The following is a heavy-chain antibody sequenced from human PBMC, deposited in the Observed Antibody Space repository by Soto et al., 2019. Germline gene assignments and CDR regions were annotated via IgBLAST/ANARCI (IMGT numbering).Heavy chain of an antibody. D-gene: IGHD3-10*01. V-gene: IGHV4-30-2*01. CDR1: GGYTSGGYCS. J-gene: IGHJ3*02. CDR3: ATYRKLVQI. Sequence: PSETLSLTCAVSGGYTSGGYCSWSWIRQPPGQGLEWIGFIYNSGSTYYNSSLKSRVTISEDRSKNHFFPNLTSVTAADTAVYYCATYRKLVQIWRQGTKVTVS. CDR2: IYNSGST.